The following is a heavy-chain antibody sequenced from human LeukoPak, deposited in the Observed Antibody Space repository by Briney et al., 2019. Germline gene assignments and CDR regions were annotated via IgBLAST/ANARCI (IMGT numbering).Heavy chain of an antibody. D-gene: IGHD3-22*01. Sequence: SETLSLTCAVYGGSFSGYYWSWIRQPPGKGLEWIGEINHSGSTNYNPSLKSRVTISVDTSKNQFSLKLSSVTAADTAVYYCARDHRSITMIVVVIAYWYFDLWGRGTLVTVSS. V-gene: IGHV4-34*01. CDR1: GGSFSGYY. J-gene: IGHJ2*01. CDR3: ARDHRSITMIVVVIAYWYFDL. CDR2: INHSGST.